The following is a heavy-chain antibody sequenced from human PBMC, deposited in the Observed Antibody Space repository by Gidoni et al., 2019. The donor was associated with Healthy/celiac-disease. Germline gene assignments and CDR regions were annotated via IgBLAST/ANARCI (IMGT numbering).Heavy chain of an antibody. CDR3: ATLGPSMVHPY. D-gene: IGHD3-10*01. Sequence: EVQLVESGGGLVQPGGSLSLSCAASGFTFSSYSMNWFRQAPGKGLEWVSYISSSSSTIYYADSVKGRFTISRDNAKNSLYLQMNSLRAEDTAVYYCATLGPSMVHPYWGQGTLVTVSS. CDR1: GFTFSSYS. CDR2: ISSSSSTI. V-gene: IGHV3-48*01. J-gene: IGHJ4*02.